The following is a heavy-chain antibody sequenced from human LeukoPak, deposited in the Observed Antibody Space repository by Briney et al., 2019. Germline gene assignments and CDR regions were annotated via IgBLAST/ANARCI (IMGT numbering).Heavy chain of an antibody. D-gene: IGHD3-10*01. Sequence: SETLSLTCTVSGGSISSGSYYWGWIRQPPGKGLEWIGSIYYSGSTYYNPSLKSRVTISVDTSKNQFSLKLSSVTAADTAVYYCASVRRGFGESSKYYAYYYMGVWGKGTTVTVSS. CDR3: ASVRRGFGESSKYYAYYYMGV. V-gene: IGHV4-39*07. CDR1: GGSISSGSYY. J-gene: IGHJ6*03. CDR2: IYYSGST.